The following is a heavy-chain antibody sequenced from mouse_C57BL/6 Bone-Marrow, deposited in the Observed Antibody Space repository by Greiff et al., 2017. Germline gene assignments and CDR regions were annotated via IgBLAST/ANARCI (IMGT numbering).Heavy chain of an antibody. CDR3: ARHYYGSKGYAMDY. CDR2: IYPSDSET. CDR1: GYTFTSYW. D-gene: IGHD1-1*01. J-gene: IGHJ4*01. Sequence: QVQLQQPGAELVRPGSSVKLSCKASGYTFTSYWMDWVKQRPGQGLEWIGNIYPSDSETHYNQKFKDKATLTVDKSSSTAYMQLSSLTSEDSAVYYCARHYYGSKGYAMDYWGQGTSVTVSS. V-gene: IGHV1-61*01.